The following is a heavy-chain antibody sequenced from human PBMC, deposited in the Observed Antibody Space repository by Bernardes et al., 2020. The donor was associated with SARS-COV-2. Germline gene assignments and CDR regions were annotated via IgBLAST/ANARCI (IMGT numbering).Heavy chain of an antibody. CDR3: AREYHRERAFDI. J-gene: IGHJ3*02. V-gene: IGHV3-74*01. CDR2: INTDGSST. Sequence: GGSLRLSCAASGFTFSSYWMHWVRQAPGKGLVWVSRINTDGSSTSYADSVKGRFTISRDNAKNTLYLQMNSLRAEDTAVYYCAREYHRERAFDIWGQGTMVTVSS. D-gene: IGHD1-26*01. CDR1: GFTFSSYW.